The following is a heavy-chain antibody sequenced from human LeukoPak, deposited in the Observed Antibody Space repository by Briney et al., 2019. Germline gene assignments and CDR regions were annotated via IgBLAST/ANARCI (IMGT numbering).Heavy chain of an antibody. Sequence: GESLKISFKGSGYRFTSYWIGWVRQMPGKGLEWMGIFYSGDSDTRYRPPFQGPVTISADKSISTAYPQRSSLKASDTAMYYCARRVAVAGDFDYWGQGTLVTVSS. V-gene: IGHV5-51*01. CDR1: GYRFTSYW. CDR2: FYSGDSDT. D-gene: IGHD6-13*01. J-gene: IGHJ4*02. CDR3: ARRVAVAGDFDY.